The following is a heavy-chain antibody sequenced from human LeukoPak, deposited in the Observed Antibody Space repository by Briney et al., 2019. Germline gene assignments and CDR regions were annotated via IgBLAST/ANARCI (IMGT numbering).Heavy chain of an antibody. V-gene: IGHV3-23*01. J-gene: IGHJ4*02. CDR2: ISGSGGST. CDR3: AKRGVVIRVILVGFHKEAYYFDS. Sequence: GGSLRLSCAVSGITLSNYGMSWVRQAPGKGLEWVAGISGSGGSTNYAGSVKGRFTISRDNPKNTLYLQMNNLRAEDTAVYFCAKRGVVIRVILVGFHKEAYYFDSWGQGALVTVSS. CDR1: GITLSNYG. D-gene: IGHD3-22*01.